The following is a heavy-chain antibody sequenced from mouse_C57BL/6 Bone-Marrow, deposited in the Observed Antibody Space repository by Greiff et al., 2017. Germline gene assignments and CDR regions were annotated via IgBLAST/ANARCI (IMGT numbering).Heavy chain of an antibody. CDR3: SRDYGSPYAMDY. CDR1: GYTFTSYW. Sequence: QVQLQQPGAELVKPGASVKMSCKASGYTFTSYWITWVKQRPGQGLEWIGDIYPGSGSTNYNETFKSKDTLTVDTSSSTAYMQLSSLTSEDSAVYYCSRDYGSPYAMDYWGQGTSVTVSS. D-gene: IGHD1-1*01. CDR2: IYPGSGST. J-gene: IGHJ4*01. V-gene: IGHV1-55*01.